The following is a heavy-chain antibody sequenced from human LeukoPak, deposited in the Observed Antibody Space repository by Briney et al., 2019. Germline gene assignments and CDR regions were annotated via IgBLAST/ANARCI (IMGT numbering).Heavy chain of an antibody. V-gene: IGHV4-39*07. CDR1: GASISSGRNY. D-gene: IGHD3-10*01. J-gene: IGHJ6*03. CDR2: IYSSGST. Sequence: PSQTLSLTCSVSGASISSGRNYWGWIRPPPGKTLEWIGRIYSSGSTYYNTSLKSQVTMSVDTSKNQFSLKLSSVTAADTAVYYCAREGVVRGVIYYYYYMDVWGKGTTVTISS. CDR3: AREGVVRGVIYYYYYMDV.